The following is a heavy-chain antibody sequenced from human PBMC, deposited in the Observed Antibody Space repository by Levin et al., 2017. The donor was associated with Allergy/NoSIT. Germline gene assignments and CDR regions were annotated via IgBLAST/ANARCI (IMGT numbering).Heavy chain of an antibody. CDR2: ISWNSGSI. D-gene: IGHD6-6*01. CDR1: GFTFDDYA. J-gene: IGHJ4*02. Sequence: GGSLRLSCAASGFTFDDYAMHWVRQAPGKGLEWVSGISWNSGSIGYADSVKGRFTISRDNAKNSLYLQMNSLRAEDTALYYCAKDHRAARPFPTHLDYWGQGTLVTVSS. CDR3: AKDHRAARPFPTHLDY. V-gene: IGHV3-9*01.